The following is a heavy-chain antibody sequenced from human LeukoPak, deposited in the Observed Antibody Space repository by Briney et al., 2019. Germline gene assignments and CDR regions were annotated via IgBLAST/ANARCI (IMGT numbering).Heavy chain of an antibody. CDR3: AKVVDVYGDYVRYFQH. CDR1: GFTFSSYA. D-gene: IGHD4-17*01. J-gene: IGHJ1*01. CDR2: ISGSGGST. V-gene: IGHV3-23*01. Sequence: GGSLRLSCAASGFTFSSYAMSWVRQAPGKGLEWVSAISGSGGSTYYADSVKGRFTISRDNSKNTLYLQMNSLRAEDTAVYYCAKVVDVYGDYVRYFQHWGQGTLVTVSS.